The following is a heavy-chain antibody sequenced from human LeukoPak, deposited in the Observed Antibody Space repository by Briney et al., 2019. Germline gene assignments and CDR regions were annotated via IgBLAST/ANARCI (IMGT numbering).Heavy chain of an antibody. CDR1: GFTFSSYS. V-gene: IGHV3-21*01. Sequence: GGSLRLSCAASGFTFSSYSMNWVRQAPGKGMEWVSSISSSSSKIYYAESVKGRFTISRDNAKNSLYLQMNSLRAEDTAVYYCARGLADAFDIWGQGTMVTVSS. CDR2: ISSSSSKI. J-gene: IGHJ3*02. CDR3: ARGLADAFDI.